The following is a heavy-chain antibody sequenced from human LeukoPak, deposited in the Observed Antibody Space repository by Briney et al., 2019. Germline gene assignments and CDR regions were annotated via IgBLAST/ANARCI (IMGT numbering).Heavy chain of an antibody. Sequence: PSETLSLTCTVSGGSITSYYWTWIRQPPGKGLEWIGYIYYSGSTNYNPSLKSRVTILIDTSKNQFSLNLSSVTAADTAVYYCARVVIAAAGTFDPWGQGTLVTVSS. J-gene: IGHJ5*02. CDR2: IYYSGST. CDR1: GGSITSYY. V-gene: IGHV4-59*01. D-gene: IGHD6-13*01. CDR3: ARVVIAAAGTFDP.